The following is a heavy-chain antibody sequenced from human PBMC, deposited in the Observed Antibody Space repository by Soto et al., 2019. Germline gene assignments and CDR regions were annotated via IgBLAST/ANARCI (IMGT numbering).Heavy chain of an antibody. CDR2: ISAYNGNT. CDR3: ARDVAEWELPGQDYFDY. D-gene: IGHD1-26*01. J-gene: IGHJ4*02. Sequence: QVPLVQSGAEVKKPGASVKVSCKASGYTFTSYGISWVRQAPGQGLEWMGWISAYNGNTNYAQKLQGRVTMTTDTSTSTAYMELRSLRSDDTAVYYCARDVAEWELPGQDYFDYWGQGTLVTVSS. V-gene: IGHV1-18*01. CDR1: GYTFTSYG.